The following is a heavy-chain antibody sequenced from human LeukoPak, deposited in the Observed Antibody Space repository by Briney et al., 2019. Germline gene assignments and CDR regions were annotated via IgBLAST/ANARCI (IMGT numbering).Heavy chain of an antibody. CDR3: ARTRWRGATTSTKWWYYYYYGMDV. J-gene: IGHJ6*02. V-gene: IGHV1-69*13. CDR1: GGTFSSYA. Sequence: SVKVSCKASGGTFSSYAISWVRQAPGQGLEWMGVTIPIFGRANYAQKFQGRVTITADESTSTAYMELSSLRSEDTAVYYCARTRWRGATTSTKWWYYYYYGMDVWGQGTTVTVSS. D-gene: IGHD1-26*01. CDR2: TIPIFGRA.